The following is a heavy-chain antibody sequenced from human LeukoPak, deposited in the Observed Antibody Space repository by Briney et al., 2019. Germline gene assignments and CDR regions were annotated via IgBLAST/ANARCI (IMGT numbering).Heavy chain of an antibody. CDR1: GFTFSSYG. Sequence: PGGSLRLSCAASGFTFSSYGMHWARQAPGKGLEWVAFIRYEGSNKYYADSVKGRFTISRDNSKNTLYLQMNSLRAEDTAVYYCAKEAVKPSDSSGWSEPFFDYWGQGTLVTVSS. D-gene: IGHD6-19*01. CDR3: AKEAVKPSDSSGWSEPFFDY. V-gene: IGHV3-30*02. J-gene: IGHJ4*02. CDR2: IRYEGSNK.